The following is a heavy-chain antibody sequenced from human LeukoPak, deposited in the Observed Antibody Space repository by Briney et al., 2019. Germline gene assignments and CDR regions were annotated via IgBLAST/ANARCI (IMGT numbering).Heavy chain of an antibody. D-gene: IGHD3-22*01. CDR3: ARDQTDYYDSSGYYYYFDY. J-gene: IGHJ4*02. V-gene: IGHV3-7*01. CDR2: IKQDGSEK. Sequence: GGSLRLSCAASGFTFSTYWMSWVRQAPGKGLEWVANIKQDGSEKYCVDSLKGRFTIFRDNAKNSLYLQMNSLRAEDTAVYYCARDQTDYYDSSGYYYYFDYWGQGTLVTVSS. CDR1: GFTFSTYW.